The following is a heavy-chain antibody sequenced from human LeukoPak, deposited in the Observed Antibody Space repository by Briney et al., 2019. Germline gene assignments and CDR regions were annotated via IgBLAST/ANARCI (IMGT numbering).Heavy chain of an antibody. V-gene: IGHV1-69*05. CDR3: ARNHDLDYFDY. J-gene: IGHJ4*02. CDR2: IIPIFGTA. D-gene: IGHD1-14*01. CDR1: GGTFSSYA. Sequence: SVKVSCKASGGTFSSYAISWVRQAPGQGLEWMGGIIPIFGTANYAQKFQGRVTMTRDTSTSTVYMELSSLRSEDTAVYYCARNHDLDYFDYWGQGTLVTVSS.